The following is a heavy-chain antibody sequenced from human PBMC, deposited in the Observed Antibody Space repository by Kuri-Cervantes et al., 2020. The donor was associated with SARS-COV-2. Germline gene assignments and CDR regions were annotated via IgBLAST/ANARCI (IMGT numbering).Heavy chain of an antibody. Sequence: ETLSLTCAASGFTFSSYSMNWVRQAPGKGLEWVSYISSSSSTIYYADSVKGRFTISRDNAKNSLYLQMNSLRAEDTAVYYCSRTYDSSGSLYYYYYYMDVWGQGTTVTVSS. CDR2: ISSSSSTI. CDR1: GFTFSSYS. J-gene: IGHJ6*03. D-gene: IGHD3-22*01. V-gene: IGHV3-48*01. CDR3: SRTYDSSGSLYYYYYYMDV.